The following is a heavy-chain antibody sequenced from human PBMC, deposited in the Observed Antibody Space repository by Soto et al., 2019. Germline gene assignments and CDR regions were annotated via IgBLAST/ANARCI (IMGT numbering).Heavy chain of an antibody. CDR3: AKAEDYDILTGPLALRGYYYGMDV. V-gene: IGHV3-30*18. Sequence: PGGSLRLSCAASGFTFSSYGMHWVRQAPGKGLEWVAVISYDGSNKYYADSVKGRFTISRDNSKNTLYLQMNSLRAEDTAVYYCAKAEDYDILTGPLALRGYYYGMDVWGQGTTVTVSS. D-gene: IGHD3-9*01. CDR1: GFTFSSYG. CDR2: ISYDGSNK. J-gene: IGHJ6*02.